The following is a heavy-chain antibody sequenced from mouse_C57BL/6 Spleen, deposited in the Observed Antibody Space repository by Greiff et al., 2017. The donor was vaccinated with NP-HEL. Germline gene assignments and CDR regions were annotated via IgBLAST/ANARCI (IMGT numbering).Heavy chain of an antibody. J-gene: IGHJ2*01. V-gene: IGHV1-43*01. CDR3: ARDGYYGSSYEYLDY. Sequence: EVQVVESGPELVKPGASVKISCKASGYSFTGYYMHWVKQSSEKSLEWIGEINPSTGGTSYNQTFKGKATLTVDKSSSTAYMQLTSLTSEDSAVYYWARDGYYGSSYEYLDYWGQGTTLTVSS. CDR1: GYSFTGYY. CDR2: INPSTGGT. D-gene: IGHD1-1*01.